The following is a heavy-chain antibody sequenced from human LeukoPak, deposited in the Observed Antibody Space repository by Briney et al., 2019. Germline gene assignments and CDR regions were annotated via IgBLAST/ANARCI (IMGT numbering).Heavy chain of an antibody. CDR3: TTESENSSGWYPYYFDY. CDR1: GFTFSNAW. J-gene: IGHJ4*02. D-gene: IGHD6-19*01. V-gene: IGHV3-15*07. CDR2: IKSKTDGGTT. Sequence: NTGGSLRLSCAAPGFTFSNAWMNWVRQAPGKGLEWVGRIKSKTDGGTTDYAAPVKGRFTISRDDSKNTLYLQMNSLKTEDTAVYYCTTESENSSGWYPYYFDYWGQGTLVTVSS.